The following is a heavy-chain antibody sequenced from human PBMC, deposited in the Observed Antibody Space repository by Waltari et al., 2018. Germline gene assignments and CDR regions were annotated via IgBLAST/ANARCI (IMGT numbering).Heavy chain of an antibody. J-gene: IGHJ4*02. Sequence: EAQQVESGGALVQPGGSLRLSCVVSGFTLRNYWMSWVRQVPGKGLEWVANINKDGTETYYVDSVRGRFTISKDNAKNSVYLQMNSLKVEDTAVYYCIRDYGSPYWGQGTLVTVSS. V-gene: IGHV3-7*03. CDR2: INKDGTET. CDR1: GFTLRNYW. CDR3: IRDYGSPY. D-gene: IGHD6-19*01.